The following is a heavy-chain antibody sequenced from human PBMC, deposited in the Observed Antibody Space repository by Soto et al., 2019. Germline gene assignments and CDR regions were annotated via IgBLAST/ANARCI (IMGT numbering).Heavy chain of an antibody. CDR2: INPSGGST. V-gene: IGHV1-46*01. Sequence: VASVKVSCKASGYTFTSYYMHWVRQAPGQGLEWMGIINPSGGSTSYAQKFRGRVTMTRDTSTSTVYMELSSLRSEDTAVYYCARSRFLEWLGYYYYGMDVWGQGTTVTVSS. D-gene: IGHD3-3*01. J-gene: IGHJ6*02. CDR3: ARSRFLEWLGYYYYGMDV. CDR1: GYTFTSYY.